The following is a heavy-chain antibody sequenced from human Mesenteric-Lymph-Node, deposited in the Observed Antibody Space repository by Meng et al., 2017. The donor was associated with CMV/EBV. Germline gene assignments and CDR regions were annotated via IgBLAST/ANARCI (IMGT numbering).Heavy chain of an antibody. CDR1: GFTFSSYG. V-gene: IGHV3-30*02. J-gene: IGHJ3*01. Sequence: GESLKISCAASGFTFSSYGMHWARQAPGKGLEWVAFIRFDGTKSYYADSVKGRFTISRDNSNNTLYLRMNSLRPEDTAVFYCARGRTKILGATIIPDIFDVWGQGTMVTVSS. CDR3: ARGRTKILGATIIPDIFDV. CDR2: IRFDGTKS. D-gene: IGHD3-3*01.